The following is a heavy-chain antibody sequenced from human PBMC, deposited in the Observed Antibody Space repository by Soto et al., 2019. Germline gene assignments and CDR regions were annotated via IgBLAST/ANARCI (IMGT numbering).Heavy chain of an antibody. V-gene: IGHV4-34*01. CDR2: INHSGST. CDR3: ARGQSGKVPYYYGSGSRAVYYYYYMDV. CDR1: GGSFSGYY. D-gene: IGHD3-10*01. J-gene: IGHJ6*03. Sequence: SETLSLTCAVYGGSFSGYYWSWIRQPPGKGLEWIGEINHSGSTNYNPSLKSRVTISVDTSKNQFSLKLSSVTAADTAVYYCARGQSGKVPYYYGSGSRAVYYYYYMDVWGKGTTVTVSS.